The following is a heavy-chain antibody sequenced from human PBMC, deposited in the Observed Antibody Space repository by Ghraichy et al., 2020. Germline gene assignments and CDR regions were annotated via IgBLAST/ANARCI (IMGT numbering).Heavy chain of an antibody. J-gene: IGHJ5*02. CDR3: AREGVGESNWFDP. CDR1: GFTFSSYW. CDR2: IKQDGSEK. D-gene: IGHD3-10*01. V-gene: IGHV3-7*03. Sequence: GGSLRLSCAASGFTFSSYWMSWVRQAPGKGLEWVANIKQDGSEKYYGDSVKGRFTICRDNAKNSLYLQMNSLRAEDTAVYYCAREGVGESNWFDPWGQGTLVTVSS.